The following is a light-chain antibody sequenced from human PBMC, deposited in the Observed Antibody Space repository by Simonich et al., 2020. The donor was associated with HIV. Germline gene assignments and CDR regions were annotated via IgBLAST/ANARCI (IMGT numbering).Light chain of an antibody. CDR1: QGISNY. Sequence: QLTPSPSFLSASVGDRVTITCRASQGISNYLAWYQKKPGKAPKLLIYVASTLQSGVPSRFSGSGSGTEFTLTISSLQPEDFATYYCQQYNSYSWTFGQGTKVEIK. J-gene: IGKJ1*01. CDR3: QQYNSYSWT. CDR2: VAS. V-gene: IGKV1-9*01.